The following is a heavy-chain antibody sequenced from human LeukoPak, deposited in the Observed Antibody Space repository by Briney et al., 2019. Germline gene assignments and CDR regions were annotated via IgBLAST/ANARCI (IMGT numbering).Heavy chain of an antibody. V-gene: IGHV3-7*01. CDR3: AREADPEGSLVAHDY. D-gene: IGHD5-12*01. CDR1: GFTFSSYW. J-gene: IGHJ4*02. Sequence: GGSLRLSCAASGFTFSSYWMSWVRKTAGKGLEWVAKITQDGSETYYVDSVKGRFTISRDNAKNSLYLQMHSLRAEDTAVYYCAREADPEGSLVAHDYWGQGTLVTVSS. CDR2: ITQDGSET.